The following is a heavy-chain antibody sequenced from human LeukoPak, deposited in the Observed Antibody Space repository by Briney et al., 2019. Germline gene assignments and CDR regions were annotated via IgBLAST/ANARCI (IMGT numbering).Heavy chain of an antibody. CDR1: GFTLNSFG. CDR3: VKHARGFSFGTYYFDY. D-gene: IGHD5-18*01. Sequence: PGGSLRLSCAASGFTLNSFGIHWVRQAPGKGLEWVSFISYDGSKKYYADSVKGRFTTSRDNSKNTLYLQMSSLKPEDTAVYYCVKHARGFSFGTYYFDYWGQGTLVTVSS. CDR2: ISYDGSKK. J-gene: IGHJ4*02. V-gene: IGHV3-30*02.